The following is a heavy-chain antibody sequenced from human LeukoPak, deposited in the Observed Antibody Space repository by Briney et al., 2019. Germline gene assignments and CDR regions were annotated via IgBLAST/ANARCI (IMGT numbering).Heavy chain of an antibody. CDR1: GFTFSSYE. J-gene: IGHJ4*02. CDR3: ARGSFYYDILTGDT. V-gene: IGHV3-48*03. D-gene: IGHD3-9*01. Sequence: PGGSLRLSCAASGFTFSSYEMNWVRQAPGKGLEWVSYISSSGSTIYYADSVKGRFTISRDNAKNSLYLQMNSLRAEDTAVYYCARGSFYYDILTGDTGGQGTLVTVSS. CDR2: ISSSGSTI.